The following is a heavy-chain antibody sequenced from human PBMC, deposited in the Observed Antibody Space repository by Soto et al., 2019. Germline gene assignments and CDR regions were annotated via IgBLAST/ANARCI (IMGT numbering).Heavy chain of an antibody. D-gene: IGHD4-17*01. V-gene: IGHV4-39*01. Sequence: TLSLTCTVSGGSISSSSYYWGWIRQPPGKGLEWIGSIYYSGSTYYNPSLKSRVTISVDTSKNQFSLKLSSVTAADTAIYYCARFPDYGANVAPWGQGTLVTVSS. CDR1: GGSISSSSYY. CDR2: IYYSGST. CDR3: ARFPDYGANVAP. J-gene: IGHJ5*02.